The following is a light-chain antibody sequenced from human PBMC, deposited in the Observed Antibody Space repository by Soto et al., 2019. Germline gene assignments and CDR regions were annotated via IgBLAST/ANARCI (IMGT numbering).Light chain of an antibody. CDR3: QTWGTGIQV. J-gene: IGLJ1*01. CDR1: SEHSNYA. CDR2: LNSDGSH. Sequence: QPVLTQSPSASASLGASVKVTCTLSSEHSNYAIAWHQQQPEKGPWYLMKLNSDGSHSKGDGIPDRFSGSSSGAERYLTIFSLQSEDEADYYCQTWGTGIQVFGAGTKLTVL. V-gene: IGLV4-69*01.